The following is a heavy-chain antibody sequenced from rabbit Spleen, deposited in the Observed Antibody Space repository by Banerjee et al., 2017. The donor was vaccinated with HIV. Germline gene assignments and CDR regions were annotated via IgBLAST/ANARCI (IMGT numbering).Heavy chain of an antibody. CDR3: VREAGYGGYGDTSW. V-gene: IGHV1S40*01. D-gene: IGHD7-1*01. CDR1: GVSFSSNYY. Sequence: QSLVESGGDLVKTGASLTLTCTASGVSFSSNYYMCWVRQAPGKGLVWIACIDSGSSGFTYYANWASGRFTISKTSSTTVTLQMTSLTAADTATYFCVREAGYGGYGDTSWWGPGTLVTVS. J-gene: IGHJ4*01. CDR2: IDSGSSGFT.